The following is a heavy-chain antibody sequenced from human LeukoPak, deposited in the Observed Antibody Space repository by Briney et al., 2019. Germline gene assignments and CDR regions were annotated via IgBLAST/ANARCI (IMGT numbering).Heavy chain of an antibody. V-gene: IGHV4-59*01. CDR2: IYHSEST. CDR1: GGSISSFY. D-gene: IGHD1-26*01. Sequence: SETLSLTCTVSGGSISSFYWNWIRQPPGKGLEWIGYIYHSESTNYNPSPKGRVTISADTSKNQFSLKLSSVTAADTAVYYCARGTSYSGATFLYWGQGTLVTVSS. J-gene: IGHJ4*02. CDR3: ARGTSYSGATFLY.